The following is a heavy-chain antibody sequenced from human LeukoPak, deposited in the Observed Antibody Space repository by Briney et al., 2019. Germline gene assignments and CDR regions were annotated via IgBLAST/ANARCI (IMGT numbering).Heavy chain of an antibody. V-gene: IGHV4-39*07. CDR1: GGSISSSSYY. D-gene: IGHD7-27*01. Sequence: SSETLSLTCTVSGGSISSSSYYWGWIRQPPGKGLEWIGSIYYSGSTDYNPSLKSRVTISADTSKNQFSLKLNSVTAADTAVYYCATRKLGNDYWGQGTLVTVSS. J-gene: IGHJ4*02. CDR2: IYYSGST. CDR3: ATRKLGNDY.